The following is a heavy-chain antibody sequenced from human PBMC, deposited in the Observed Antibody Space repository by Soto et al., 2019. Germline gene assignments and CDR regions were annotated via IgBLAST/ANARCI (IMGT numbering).Heavy chain of an antibody. V-gene: IGHV1-69*13. D-gene: IGHD2-2*01. Sequence: SVKVSCKASGGTFSSYAISWVRQAPGQGLEWMGGIIPIFGTANYAQKFQGRVTITADESTSTAYMELSSLRSEDTAVYYCARWSHIVVVPAANWFDPWGQGTLVTVSS. CDR1: GGTFSSYA. CDR3: ARWSHIVVVPAANWFDP. CDR2: IIPIFGTA. J-gene: IGHJ5*02.